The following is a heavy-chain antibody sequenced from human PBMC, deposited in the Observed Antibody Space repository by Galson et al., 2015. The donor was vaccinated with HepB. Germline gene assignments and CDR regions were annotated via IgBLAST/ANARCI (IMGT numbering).Heavy chain of an antibody. Sequence: TLSLTCTVSGGSISSGGYYWSWIRQHPGKGLEWIGYIYYSGSTYYNPSLKSRVTISVDTSKNQFSLKLSSVTAADAAVYYCARDGGYYDSSGYHGEPYIDYWGQGTLVTVSS. J-gene: IGHJ4*02. CDR3: ARDGGYYDSSGYHGEPYIDY. V-gene: IGHV4-31*03. CDR2: IYYSGST. CDR1: GGSISSGGYY. D-gene: IGHD3-22*01.